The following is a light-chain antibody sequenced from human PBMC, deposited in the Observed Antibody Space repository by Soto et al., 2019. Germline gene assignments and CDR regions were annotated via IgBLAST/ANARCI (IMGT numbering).Light chain of an antibody. J-gene: IGKJ4*01. CDR1: QDISSS. CDR3: QQTKSYPST. CDR2: GAS. V-gene: IGKV1-13*02. Sequence: IQLTHSPSSLSASVGHRVTITCRPSQDISSSLAWYQQKAGKAPKLLIYGASILQSGVPSGFSGSGFGTDFTLTISSLRAEDFAIYFCQQTKSYPSTFGGGTKVDIK.